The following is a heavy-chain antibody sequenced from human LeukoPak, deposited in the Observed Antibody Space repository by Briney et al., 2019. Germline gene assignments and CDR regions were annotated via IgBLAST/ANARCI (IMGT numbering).Heavy chain of an antibody. Sequence: PGGSLRLSCAASGFTFSSYAMHWVRQAPGKGLEWVAVISYDGSNKYYADSVKGRSTISRDNSKNTLYLQMNSLRAEDTAVYYCARGYYDFWSGDYLYYFDYWGQGTLVTVSS. CDR1: GFTFSSYA. D-gene: IGHD3-3*01. J-gene: IGHJ4*02. CDR2: ISYDGSNK. CDR3: ARGYYDFWSGDYLYYFDY. V-gene: IGHV3-30-3*02.